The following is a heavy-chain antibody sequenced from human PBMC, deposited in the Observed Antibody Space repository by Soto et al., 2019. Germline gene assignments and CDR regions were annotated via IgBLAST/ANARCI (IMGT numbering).Heavy chain of an antibody. J-gene: IGHJ6*02. CDR2: ISASGSYT. Sequence: EVILVESGGGLVKPGGSLRLSCANSGFVFSSYSMNWVRQAPGKGLEWVSSISASGSYTFHADSVKGRCTISRDNANNLLYLQMSSLRADDTAVYYCAREVIEVTNGMDVWGQGTTVTVSS. CDR1: GFVFSSYS. D-gene: IGHD2-21*01. V-gene: IGHV3-21*01. CDR3: AREVIEVTNGMDV.